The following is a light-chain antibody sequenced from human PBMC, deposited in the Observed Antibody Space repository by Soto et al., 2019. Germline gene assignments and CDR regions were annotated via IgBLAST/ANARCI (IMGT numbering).Light chain of an antibody. CDR3: QQSYSTSRT. V-gene: IGKV1-39*01. J-gene: IGKJ1*01. CDR1: QSISSY. Sequence: DIQMTQSPSSLSASVGDRVTITCRASQSISSYLNWYQQKPGKAPKLLIYAASSLQSGVPSRFSGNGSGTDFTLTISSLQPEDFATYYCQQSYSTSRTFGQGTKVEIK. CDR2: AAS.